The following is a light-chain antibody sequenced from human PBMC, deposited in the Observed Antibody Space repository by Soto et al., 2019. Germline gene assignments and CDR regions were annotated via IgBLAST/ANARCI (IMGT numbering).Light chain of an antibody. CDR1: QGISSW. V-gene: IGKV1-12*01. J-gene: IGKJ4*02. Sequence: DIQVTHAACPVFASVGDRGTITCRASQGISSWLAWYQQKPGKAPKLLIYAASSLQSGVPSRFSGSGAGTDFSLTIGSLQPEDFATYYCQQANSFPLTFGGGTKVDIK. CDR3: QQANSFPLT. CDR2: AAS.